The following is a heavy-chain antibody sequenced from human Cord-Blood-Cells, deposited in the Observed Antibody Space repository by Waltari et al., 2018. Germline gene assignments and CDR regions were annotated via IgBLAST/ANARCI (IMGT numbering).Heavy chain of an antibody. CDR1: GFTCSSSG. Sequence: QVQLVESGGGVVQPGRSLRLSCAAPGFTCSSSGMHWVRQAPGKGLEWVAVISYDGSNKYYADSVKGRFTISRDNSKNTLYLQMNSLRAEDTAVYYCASNFDYWGQGTLVTVSS. J-gene: IGHJ4*02. CDR2: ISYDGSNK. CDR3: ASNFDY. V-gene: IGHV3-30*03.